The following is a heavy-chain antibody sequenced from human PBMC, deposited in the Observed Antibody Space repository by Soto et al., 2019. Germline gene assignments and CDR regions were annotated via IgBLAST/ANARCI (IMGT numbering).Heavy chain of an antibody. J-gene: IGHJ6*02. CDR1: GGSFSGYY. CDR3: ARQIGLGITMVRGVRPPSTSCPV. Sequence: SETLSLTCAVYGGSFSGYYWSWIRQPPGKGLEWIGEINHSGSTNYNPSLKSRVTISVDTSKNQFSLKLSSVTAADTAVYYCARQIGLGITMVRGVRPPSTSCPVWGQGTTVTVSS. V-gene: IGHV4-34*01. CDR2: INHSGST. D-gene: IGHD3-10*01.